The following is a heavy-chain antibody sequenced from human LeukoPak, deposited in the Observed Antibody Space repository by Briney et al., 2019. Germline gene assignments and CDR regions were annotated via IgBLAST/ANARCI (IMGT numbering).Heavy chain of an antibody. Sequence: ASVKVSCKASGYTFTSYDINWVRQATGQGLEWMGWMNPNSGNTGYAQKFQGRVTITRNTSISTAYMELSSLRSEDTAVYYCARGRKQWLVGGGWFDSWGQGTLVTVSS. CDR3: ARGRKQWLVGGGWFDS. CDR2: MNPNSGNT. V-gene: IGHV1-8*03. D-gene: IGHD6-19*01. J-gene: IGHJ5*01. CDR1: GYTFTSYD.